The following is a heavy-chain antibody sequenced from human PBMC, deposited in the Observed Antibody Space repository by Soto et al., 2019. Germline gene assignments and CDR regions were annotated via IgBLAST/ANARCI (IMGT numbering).Heavy chain of an antibody. D-gene: IGHD1-26*01. J-gene: IGHJ3*02. CDR1: SGSIGTYF. CDR3: ARGRGGTYDAFDI. Sequence: QVQLRESGPGLVKPSETLSLTCTVSSGSIGTYFWSWIRQPQGKGLEWIGYIYYSGTTNYNPSLKSRFTIFLDTSTNQFSLRLSSVTAADTAVYYCARGRGGTYDAFDIWGQGTLVTVSS. CDR2: IYYSGTT. V-gene: IGHV4-59*01.